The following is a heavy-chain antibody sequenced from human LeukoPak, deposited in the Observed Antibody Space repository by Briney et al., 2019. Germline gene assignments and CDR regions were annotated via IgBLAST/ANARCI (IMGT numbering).Heavy chain of an antibody. D-gene: IGHD3-22*01. CDR1: GFTFSNYA. J-gene: IGHJ3*02. CDR2: ISYDGSNK. V-gene: IGHV3-30-3*01. Sequence: GRSLRLSCAASGFTFSNYAMHWVRQAPGKGLEWVAVISYDGSNKYYADSVKGRFTISRDNSKNTLYLQMNSLRAEDTAVYYCARDLNYYDSSGYSLGAFDIWGQGTMVTVSS. CDR3: ARDLNYYDSSGYSLGAFDI.